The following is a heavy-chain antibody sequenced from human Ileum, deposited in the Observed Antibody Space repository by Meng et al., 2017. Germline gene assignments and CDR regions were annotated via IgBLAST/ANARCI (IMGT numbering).Heavy chain of an antibody. J-gene: IGHJ2*01. CDR2: VYHSGST. CDR3: ARADYVRYFDL. CDR1: GGSIESNNW. Sequence: QVQLQESGPGLVKPSETLSLTCAVSGGSIESNNWWTWIHQPPGQGLEWIGEVYHSGSTHYNPSLQSRVTISIDNSKNRFSLSLNSVTAADTAIYYCARADYVRYFDLWGRGTLVTVSS. D-gene: IGHD3-10*02. V-gene: IGHV4-4*02.